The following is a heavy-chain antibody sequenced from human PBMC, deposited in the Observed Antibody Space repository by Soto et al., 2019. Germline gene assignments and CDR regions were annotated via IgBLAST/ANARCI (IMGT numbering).Heavy chain of an antibody. CDR2: IYNNGRT. CDR3: ARDEATMVRGVGTFHV. Sequence: ETLSLTYTVSGDSARSDCWSWIRQPPGKGLEWIGYIYNNGRTNYNPSLKSRVTMSIDTSKNYFSLQLSSVTAADTAVYYCARDEATMVRGVGTFHVWGQGTMVTVSS. D-gene: IGHD3-10*01. J-gene: IGHJ3*01. V-gene: IGHV4-59*02. CDR1: GDSARSDC.